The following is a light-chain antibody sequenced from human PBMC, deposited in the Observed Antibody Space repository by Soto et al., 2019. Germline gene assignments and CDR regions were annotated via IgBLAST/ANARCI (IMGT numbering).Light chain of an antibody. J-gene: IGLJ3*02. V-gene: IGLV2-23*01. CDR1: SSDVGSYNL. Sequence: QSVLTQPASVSGSPGQSITISCTGTSSDVGSYNLVSWYQQHPGKAPKLMIYEGSKRPSGVSNRFSGSKSGNTASLTLSGLQAEDEADYYCCSYAGSSTSWVFGGGTKVTVL. CDR3: CSYAGSSTSWV. CDR2: EGS.